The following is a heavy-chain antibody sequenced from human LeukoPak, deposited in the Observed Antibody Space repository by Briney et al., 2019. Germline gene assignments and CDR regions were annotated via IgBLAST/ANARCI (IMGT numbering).Heavy chain of an antibody. CDR1: GGSISSSSYY. D-gene: IGHD2-2*01. CDR2: IYYSGST. CDR3: ARAQKYCSSTSCYYYYYYMDV. Sequence: SESLSLTCTVSGGSISSSSYYWGWIRQPPGKGLEWIGSIYYSGSTYYNPSLKSRVTISVDTSKNQFSLKLSSVTAADTAVYYCARAQKYCSSTSCYYYYYYMDVWGKGTTVTVSS. J-gene: IGHJ6*03. V-gene: IGHV4-39*01.